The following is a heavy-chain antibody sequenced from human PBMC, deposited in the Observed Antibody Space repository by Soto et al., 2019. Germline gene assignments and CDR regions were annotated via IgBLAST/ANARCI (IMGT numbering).Heavy chain of an antibody. CDR3: ARGRRYCTTTSCYPPALFPYGMDV. J-gene: IGHJ6*01. CDR1: GYTFTSYN. V-gene: IGHV1-8*01. Sequence: ASVKVSCKASGYTFTSYNINWVRQATGQGLEWMGWMNPNNLDTASAQQFQGRVTMTRDTSISTAYMELNSLRSEDTAVYYCARGRRYCTTTSCYPPALFPYGMDVWGQGTTVTVSS. D-gene: IGHD2-2*01. CDR2: MNPNNLDT.